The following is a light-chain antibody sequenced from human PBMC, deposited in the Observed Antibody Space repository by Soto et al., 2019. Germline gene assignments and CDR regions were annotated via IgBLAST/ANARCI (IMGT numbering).Light chain of an antibody. CDR2: DVS. V-gene: IGLV2-14*03. J-gene: IGLJ3*02. CDR1: SSDVGTYNS. CDR3: GSYTSSSSWV. Sequence: QSALTQPASVSGSPGQSITVSCTGSSSDVGTYNSVSWYQQHLGKAPKLIIYDVSNRPSGVSNRFSGSKSGNTASLTISGLQTEDEADYYCGSYTSSSSWVFGGGTKLTVL.